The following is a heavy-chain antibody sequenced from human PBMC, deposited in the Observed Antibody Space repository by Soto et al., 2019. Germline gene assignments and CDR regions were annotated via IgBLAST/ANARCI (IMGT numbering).Heavy chain of an antibody. Sequence: QLQLQESGPGLVKPSETLSLTCTVSGGSISSSSYYWGWIRQPPGKGLEWIGSIYYSGSTYYNPSLKSRVTISVDTSKNQFSLKLSSVTAADTAVYYCAIYIYYYGSGSYYGYWGQGTLVTVSS. D-gene: IGHD3-10*01. CDR3: AIYIYYYGSGSYYGY. J-gene: IGHJ4*02. CDR1: GGSISSSSYY. CDR2: IYYSGST. V-gene: IGHV4-39*01.